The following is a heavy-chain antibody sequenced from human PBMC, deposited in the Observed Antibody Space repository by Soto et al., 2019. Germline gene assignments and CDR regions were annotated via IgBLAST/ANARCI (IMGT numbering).Heavy chain of an antibody. CDR2: ISYDGSNK. Sequence: QVQLVESGGGVVQPGRSLRLSCAASGFTFSSYAMHWVRQAPGKGLEWVAVISYDGSNKYYADSVKGRFTISRDNSKNTLYRQMNSLRAEDTAVYYCARDAQPGIAAAGLIVGYCGQGILVTVSS. CDR1: GFTFSSYA. D-gene: IGHD6-13*01. CDR3: ARDAQPGIAAAGLIVGY. J-gene: IGHJ4*02. V-gene: IGHV3-30-3*01.